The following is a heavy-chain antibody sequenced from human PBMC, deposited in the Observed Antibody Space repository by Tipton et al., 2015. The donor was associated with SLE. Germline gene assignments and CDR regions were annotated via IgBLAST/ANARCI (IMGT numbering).Heavy chain of an antibody. CDR2: ISSTSSYI. CDR1: GFTFSSYS. Sequence: SLRLSCAASGFTFSSYSMNWVRQAPGKGLEWVSSISSTSSYIYYADSVKGRFTISRDNAKNALYLQMNSLRAEDSALYYCASIMTTKIRSDVWGQGTTVTVSS. J-gene: IGHJ6*02. V-gene: IGHV3-21*01. D-gene: IGHD3-16*01. CDR3: ASIMTTKIRSDV.